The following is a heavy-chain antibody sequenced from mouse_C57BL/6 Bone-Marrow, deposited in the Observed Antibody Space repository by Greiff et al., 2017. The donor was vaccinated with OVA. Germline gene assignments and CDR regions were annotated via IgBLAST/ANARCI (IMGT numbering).Heavy chain of an antibody. CDR2: INPSSGYT. CDR3: ARPSGSSQAWFAY. Sequence: QVQLQQSGAELARPGASVKMSCKASGYTFTSYTMHWVKQRPGRGLEWIGYINPSSGYTKYNQKFKDKATLTADKSSSTAYMQLSSLTSEDSAVYYCARPSGSSQAWFAYWGQGTLVTVSA. V-gene: IGHV1-4*01. J-gene: IGHJ3*01. D-gene: IGHD1-1*01. CDR1: GYTFTSYT.